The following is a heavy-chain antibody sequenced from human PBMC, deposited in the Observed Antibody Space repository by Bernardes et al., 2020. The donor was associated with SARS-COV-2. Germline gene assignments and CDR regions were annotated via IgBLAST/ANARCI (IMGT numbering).Heavy chain of an antibody. CDR1: GFTFNRYT. CDR3: ARDQNDYADQGHFAGLHY. CDR2: ISSGSDFI. Sequence: GGSLRLSCAVSGFTFNRYTMTWVRQAPGKGLEWISSISSGSDFIYYADSVKGRFTISRDNAYNSLYLHMSSLRAGDTAVYYCARDQNDYADQGHFAGLHYWGQGSQVTVSA. J-gene: IGHJ4*02. V-gene: IGHV3-21*06. D-gene: IGHD4-17*01.